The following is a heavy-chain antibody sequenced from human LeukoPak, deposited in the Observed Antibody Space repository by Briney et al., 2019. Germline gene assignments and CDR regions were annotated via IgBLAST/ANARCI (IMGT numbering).Heavy chain of an antibody. D-gene: IGHD2-15*01. V-gene: IGHV6-1*01. CDR1: GDSVSSNSAA. J-gene: IGHJ3*02. Sequence: SQTLSLTCAISGDSVSSNSAAWNWIRQSPSRGLEWLGRTYYRSKWYNDYAVSVKSRITINPDTSKNQFSLQLNSVTPEDTAVYYCAREPPRRNIVVVVAATVEAFDIWGQGTMVTVSS. CDR3: AREPPRRNIVVVVAATVEAFDI. CDR2: TYYRSKWYN.